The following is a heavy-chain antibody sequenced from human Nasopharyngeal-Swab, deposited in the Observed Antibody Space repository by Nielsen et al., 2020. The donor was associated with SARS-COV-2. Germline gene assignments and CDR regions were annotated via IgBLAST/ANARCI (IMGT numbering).Heavy chain of an antibody. J-gene: IGHJ6*02. CDR1: GGSVSSGSYY. CDR3: AREGFAITIFGVVTRYGMDV. D-gene: IGHD3-3*01. Sequence: SETLSLTCTVSGGSVSSGSYYWSWIRQPPGKGLEWIGYIYYSGSTNYNPSLKSRVTMSVDTSKNQFSLKLSSVTAADTAVYYCAREGFAITIFGVVTRYGMDVWGQGTTATVSS. V-gene: IGHV4-61*01. CDR2: IYYSGST.